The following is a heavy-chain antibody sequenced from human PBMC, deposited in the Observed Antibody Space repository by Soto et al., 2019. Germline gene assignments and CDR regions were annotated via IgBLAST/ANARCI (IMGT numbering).Heavy chain of an antibody. D-gene: IGHD3-10*01. V-gene: IGHV3-21*01. Sequence: GGSLRLSCAASGFTFSSYSMNWVRQAPGKGLEWVSSISSSSSYIYYADSVKGRFTISRDNAKNSLYLQMNSLRAEDTAVYYCARDSAGLWLGELHPHALDYWGQGTLVTVSS. J-gene: IGHJ4*02. CDR1: GFTFSSYS. CDR2: ISSSSSYI. CDR3: ARDSAGLWLGELHPHALDY.